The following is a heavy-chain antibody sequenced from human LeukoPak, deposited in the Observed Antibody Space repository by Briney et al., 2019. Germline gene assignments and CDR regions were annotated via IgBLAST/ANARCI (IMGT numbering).Heavy chain of an antibody. Sequence: SETLSLTCTVSGGSISSYYWSWIRQPAGKGLEWIGRIYTSGSTNYNPSLKSRVTMSVDTSKNQFSLKLSSVTAADTAVYYCARSPGIVGATWVYYFDYWGQGTLVTVSS. J-gene: IGHJ4*02. V-gene: IGHV4-4*07. CDR2: IYTSGST. CDR1: GGSISSYY. D-gene: IGHD1-26*01. CDR3: ARSPGIVGATWVYYFDY.